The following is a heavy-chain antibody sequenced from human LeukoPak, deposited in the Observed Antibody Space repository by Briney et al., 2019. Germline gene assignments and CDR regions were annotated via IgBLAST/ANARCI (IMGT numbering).Heavy chain of an antibody. J-gene: IGHJ3*02. Sequence: GESLKISCKGSGYSFTNYWIGWVRQMPGKGLEWMGIIYPGDSDTRYSPSFQGQVTISADKSISTAYLQWSSLKASDTAMYYCARQLTAAAGFHDAFDIWGQGTMVTVSS. D-gene: IGHD6-13*01. CDR2: IYPGDSDT. V-gene: IGHV5-51*01. CDR1: GYSFTNYW. CDR3: ARQLTAAAGFHDAFDI.